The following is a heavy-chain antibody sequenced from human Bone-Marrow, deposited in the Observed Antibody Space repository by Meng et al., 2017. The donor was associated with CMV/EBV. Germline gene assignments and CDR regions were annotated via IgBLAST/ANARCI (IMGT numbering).Heavy chain of an antibody. CDR1: GGTFSSYA. CDR3: ARTLCSSTSCYKYYYYGMDV. Sequence: SVKVSCKASGGTFSSYAISWVRQAPGQGLEWMGGIIPIFGTANYAQKFQGRVTITADKSTSTAYMELNSLRAEDTAVYYCARTLCSSTSCYKYYYYGMDVWGQGTTVTVSS. J-gene: IGHJ6*02. D-gene: IGHD2-2*02. V-gene: IGHV1-69*06. CDR2: IIPIFGTA.